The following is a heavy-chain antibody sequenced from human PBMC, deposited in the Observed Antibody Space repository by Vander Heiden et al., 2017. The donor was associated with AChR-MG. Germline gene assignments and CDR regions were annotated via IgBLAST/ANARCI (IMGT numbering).Heavy chain of an antibody. J-gene: IGHJ4*02. D-gene: IGHD6-19*01. V-gene: IGHV3-30*02. CDR2: IRYDGSNK. Sequence: QVQLVESGGGVVQPGGSLRLSCAASGFTFSRYGMHWVRQAPGKGLEWVAFIRYDGSNKYYADSVKGRFTISRDNSKNTLYLQMNSLRAEDTAVYYCAKKRIAVAAPFDYWGQGTLVTVSS. CDR3: AKKRIAVAAPFDY. CDR1: GFTFSRYG.